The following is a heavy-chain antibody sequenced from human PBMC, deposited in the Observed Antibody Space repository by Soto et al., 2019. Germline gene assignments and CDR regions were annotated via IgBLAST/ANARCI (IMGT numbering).Heavy chain of an antibody. V-gene: IGHV4-59*01. CDR2: IYYSGST. Sequence: QVQLQESGPGLVKPSETLSLTCTVSGGSISSYYWSWIRQPPGKGLEWIGYIYYSGSTNYNPSLKSRVTISVDTYKNQFSLKLSSVTAADTAVYYCARGIPGAVTPFDPWGQGTLVTVSS. D-gene: IGHD4-17*01. J-gene: IGHJ5*02. CDR1: GGSISSYY. CDR3: ARGIPGAVTPFDP.